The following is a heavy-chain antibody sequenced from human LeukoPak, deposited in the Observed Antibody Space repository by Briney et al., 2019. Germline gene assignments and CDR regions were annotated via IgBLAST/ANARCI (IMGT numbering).Heavy chain of an antibody. CDR3: ATGNPVVTPGWYFDL. V-gene: IGHV1-24*01. J-gene: IGHJ2*01. D-gene: IGHD4-23*01. CDR2: FDPEDGET. CDR1: GYTLTELS. Sequence: ASVKVSCKVSGYTLTELSMHWVRQAPGKGLEWMGGFDPEDGETIYAQKFQGRVTMTEDTSTDTAYMELSSLRSEDTAVYYGATGNPVVTPGWYFDLWGRGTLVTVSS.